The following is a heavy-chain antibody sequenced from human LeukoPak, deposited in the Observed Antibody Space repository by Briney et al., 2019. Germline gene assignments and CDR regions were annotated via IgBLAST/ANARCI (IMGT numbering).Heavy chain of an antibody. CDR3: ARGGGYSGYEFYYQYMDV. Sequence: GGSLRLSCAASGFSLSNYIMNWVRQAPGKGLEWVSSISYANSYIYYADSLKGRFTISRDNPQKSLYLQMNSLRAEDTAVYYCARGGGYSGYEFYYQYMDVWGKGTTVTVS. J-gene: IGHJ6*03. CDR2: ISYANSYI. CDR1: GFSLSNYI. D-gene: IGHD5-12*01. V-gene: IGHV3-21*01.